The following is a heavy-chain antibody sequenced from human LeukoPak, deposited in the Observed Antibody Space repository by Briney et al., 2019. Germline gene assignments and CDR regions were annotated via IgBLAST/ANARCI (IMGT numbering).Heavy chain of an antibody. V-gene: IGHV3-30*18. J-gene: IGHJ4*02. Sequence: PGRSLRLSCAASGFTFSSYDIHWVRQAPGKGLEWVAVISYDGSNKYYADSVKGRFTISRDNSKNTLYLQMNSLRAEDTAVYYCAKDRSLSVRHLDYWGQGTLVTVSS. CDR3: AKDRSLSVRHLDY. D-gene: IGHD1-1*01. CDR1: GFTFSSYD. CDR2: ISYDGSNK.